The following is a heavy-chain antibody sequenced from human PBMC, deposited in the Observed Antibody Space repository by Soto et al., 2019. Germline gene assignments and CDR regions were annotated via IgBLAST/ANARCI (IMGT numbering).Heavy chain of an antibody. CDR3: ARELGVWSGYYISYYYYGMGV. V-gene: IGHV1-18*01. J-gene: IGHJ6*02. D-gene: IGHD3-3*01. CDR2: VSAYNGNT. CDR1: GYTFTSYG. Sequence: ASVKVSCKASGYTFTSYGISWVRQAPGQGLEWMGWVSAYNGNTNYAQKLQGRVTMTTDTSTSTAYMELRSLRSDDTAVYYCARELGVWSGYYISYYYYGMGVWGQGTTVTVSS.